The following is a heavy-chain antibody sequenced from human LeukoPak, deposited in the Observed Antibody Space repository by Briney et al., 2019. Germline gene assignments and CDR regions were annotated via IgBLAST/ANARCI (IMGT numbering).Heavy chain of an antibody. D-gene: IGHD3-9*01. CDR3: ARQGPSDILTGYYRMDV. V-gene: IGHV4-39*01. CDR1: GGSISSSSYY. CDR2: IYYSGST. J-gene: IGHJ6*02. Sequence: SETLSLTCTVSGGSISSSSYYWGWIPQPPGKGLEWIGSIYYSGSTYYNPSRKSRVTISVDTSKNQFSLKLSSVTAADTAVYYCARQGPSDILTGYYRMDVWGQGTTVTVSS.